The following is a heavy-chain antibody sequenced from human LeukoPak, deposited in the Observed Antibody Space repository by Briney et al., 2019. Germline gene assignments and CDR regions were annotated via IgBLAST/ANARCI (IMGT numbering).Heavy chain of an antibody. D-gene: IGHD3-9*01. CDR2: ITASSTAI. Sequence: AGSLRLSCAASGFTFSSYGMHWVRQAPGKGLEWVSSITASSTAIYSADSVKGRFTISRDNAKNFLYLQMNSLRAEDTAVYYCARTYYDILTGYNPYFDYWGQGILVTVSS. J-gene: IGHJ4*02. V-gene: IGHV3-21*01. CDR1: GFTFSSYG. CDR3: ARTYYDILTGYNPYFDY.